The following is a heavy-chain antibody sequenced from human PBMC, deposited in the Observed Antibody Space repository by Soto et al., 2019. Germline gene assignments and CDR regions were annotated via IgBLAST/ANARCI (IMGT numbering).Heavy chain of an antibody. CDR1: GFTFSSYE. V-gene: IGHV3-48*03. D-gene: IGHD6-6*01. J-gene: IGHJ5*02. Sequence: GGSLRLSCAAAGFTFSSYEMNWVRQAPGKGLEWVSYISSSGSTIYYADSVKGRFTISRDNAKNSLYLQMNSLRAEDTAVYYCASVKWLAARPKEDWFDPWGQGTLVTVSS. CDR3: ASVKWLAARPKEDWFDP. CDR2: ISSSGSTI.